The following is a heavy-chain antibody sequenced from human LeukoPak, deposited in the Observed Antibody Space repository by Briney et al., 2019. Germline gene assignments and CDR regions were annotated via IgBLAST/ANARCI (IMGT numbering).Heavy chain of an antibody. CDR3: ARDHYYDSSRYHYFDY. Sequence: GGSLRLSSAASGFTFEDYDMHWVRQARGKGLEGVSGISLHRGVLDYPVSVKCRLTLSRHNAKHSLYLQMNSLRAEGTALYYCARDHYYDSSRYHYFDYWGQGTLVTVSS. CDR2: ISLHRGVL. V-gene: IGHV3-9*01. D-gene: IGHD3-22*01. J-gene: IGHJ4*02. CDR1: GFTFEDYD.